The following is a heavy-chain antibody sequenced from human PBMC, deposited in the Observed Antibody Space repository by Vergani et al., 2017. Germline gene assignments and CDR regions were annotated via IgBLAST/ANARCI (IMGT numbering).Heavy chain of an antibody. D-gene: IGHD2-2*02. CDR1: NDSVSNTFYY. V-gene: IGHV4-39*01. Sequence: QVQLQESGPGLVKPSETLALTCTVSNDSVSNTFYYWGWIRQTPGKGLEWIGSIYYSGSTYYNPSLESRVTMSVDTSKSQFSLKLSSVTAADTAVYYCARGARRXTSTSCYRVWYFDLWGRGVLVTVSS. J-gene: IGHJ2*01. CDR2: IYYSGST. CDR3: ARGARRXTSTSCYRVWYFDL.